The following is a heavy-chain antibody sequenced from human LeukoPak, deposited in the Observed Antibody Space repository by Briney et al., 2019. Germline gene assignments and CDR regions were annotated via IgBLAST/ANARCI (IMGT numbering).Heavy chain of an antibody. Sequence: GGSLRLPCAASGFTFTSYAMSWVRQAPGKGLEWVSGISGSGGSTYYADSVKGRFTISRDNSKNTLYLQTNSLRAEDTAVYYCAKNLEGWELPNFFFDYWGQGTLVTVSS. CDR3: AKNLEGWELPNFFFDY. J-gene: IGHJ4*02. CDR2: ISGSGGST. CDR1: GFTFTSYA. V-gene: IGHV3-23*01. D-gene: IGHD1-26*01.